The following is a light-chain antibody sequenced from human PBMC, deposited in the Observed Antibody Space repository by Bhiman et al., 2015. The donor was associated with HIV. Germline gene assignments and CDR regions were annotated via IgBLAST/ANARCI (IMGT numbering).Light chain of an antibody. CDR1: SSDVGGYNY. V-gene: IGLV2-14*03. J-gene: IGLJ1*01. CDR2: DVT. Sequence: QSALTQPASVSGSPGQSITISCTGSSSDVGGYNYVSWYQHHPGKAPKLMIFDVTKRPSGISNRFSGSKSGNTASLTISGLQAEDEADYYCAVWDDSFYVFGTGTKVTVL. CDR3: AVWDDSFYV.